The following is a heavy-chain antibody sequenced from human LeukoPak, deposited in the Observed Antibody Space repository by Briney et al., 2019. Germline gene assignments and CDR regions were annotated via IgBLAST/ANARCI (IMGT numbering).Heavy chain of an antibody. V-gene: IGHV1-18*04. CDR3: ARDYEVGATSFDY. D-gene: IGHD1-26*01. J-gene: IGHJ4*02. CDR2: ISAYNGNT. Sequence: ASVKVSCKASGYTFTGYYMHWVRQAPGQGLEWMGWISAYNGNTNYAQKLQGRVTMTTDTSTSTAYMELRSLGSDDTAVYYCARDYEVGATSFDYWGQRTLVTVSS. CDR1: GYTFTGYY.